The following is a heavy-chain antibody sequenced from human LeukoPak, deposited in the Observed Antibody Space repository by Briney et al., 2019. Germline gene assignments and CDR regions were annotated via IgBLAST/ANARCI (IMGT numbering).Heavy chain of an antibody. J-gene: IGHJ1*01. D-gene: IGHD6-19*01. CDR3: VRDTAGSDWFTEYFTH. CDR1: GFTFSNYD. CDR2: IINSGNTI. Sequence: GGSLRLSCAASGFTFSNYDMNWVRQAPGKGLEWVSYIINSGNTIYYTDSVKGRFTISRDNAKNSLYLQMNSLRAEDTAVYYCVRDTAGSDWFTEYFTHWGQGTLVTVSS. V-gene: IGHV3-48*03.